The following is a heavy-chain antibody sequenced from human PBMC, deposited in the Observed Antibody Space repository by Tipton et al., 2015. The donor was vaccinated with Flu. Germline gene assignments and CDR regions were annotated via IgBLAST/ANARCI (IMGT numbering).Heavy chain of an antibody. D-gene: IGHD1-14*01. CDR2: ICPGSP. CDR1: GHSISSDYY. J-gene: IGHJ5*01. CDR3: ARRDLSNHVSEPRNWFDY. Sequence: TLSLTCTISGHSISSDYYWGWIRRPPGKGLEWIGNICPGSPYYNPSLRSRVTMSVARSKDQFSLRLTSVTAADTAVYFCARRDLSNHVSEPRNWFDYWGQGTLVAVPS. V-gene: IGHV4-38-2*02.